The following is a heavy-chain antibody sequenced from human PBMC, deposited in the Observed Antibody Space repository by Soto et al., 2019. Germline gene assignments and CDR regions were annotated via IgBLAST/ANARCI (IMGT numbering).Heavy chain of an antibody. CDR1: GYTFTSYG. J-gene: IGHJ4*02. D-gene: IGHD2-2*01. Sequence: ASVKVSCKASGYTFTSYGISWVRQAPGQGLEWMGWISAYNGNTNYAQKLQGRVTMTTDTSTSTAYMELRSLRSDDTAVYYCARGDVVVPAALELIDYWGQGTLVTVSS. CDR3: ARGDVVVPAALELIDY. V-gene: IGHV1-18*01. CDR2: ISAYNGNT.